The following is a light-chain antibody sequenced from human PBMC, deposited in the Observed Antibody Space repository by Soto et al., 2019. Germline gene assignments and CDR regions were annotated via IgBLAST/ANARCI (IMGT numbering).Light chain of an antibody. CDR2: DAY. Sequence: EVVLTQSPVPLSLSPGERAPLSCRASQSFRGLLAWYQQKPGQAPRLLIYDAYNRATGIPPRCSGSGAGTDFTLTISSLEPEDSAVYYCQQRHMWPITFGQGTRLEIK. CDR3: QQRHMWPIT. V-gene: IGKV3-11*01. CDR1: QSFRGL. J-gene: IGKJ5*01.